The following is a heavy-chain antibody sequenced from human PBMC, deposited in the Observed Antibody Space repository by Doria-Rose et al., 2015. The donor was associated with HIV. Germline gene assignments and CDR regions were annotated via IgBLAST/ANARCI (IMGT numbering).Heavy chain of an antibody. D-gene: IGHD6-13*01. J-gene: IGHJ4*02. CDR3: ARIKSSRWYHKYYFDF. CDR1: GVSLSSPGMG. V-gene: IGHV2-26*01. Sequence: QITLKESGPVLVKPTETLTLTCTVSGVSLSSPGMGVSWIRQPPGKALEWLANNFSDDERYYKTSLKSRLTNSRGTSKSQVVLTMTDMDPVDTATYYCARIKSSRWYHKYYFDFWGQGTLVIVSA. CDR2: NFSDDER.